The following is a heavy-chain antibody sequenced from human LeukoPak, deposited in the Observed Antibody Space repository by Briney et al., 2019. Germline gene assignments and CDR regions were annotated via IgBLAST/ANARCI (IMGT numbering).Heavy chain of an antibody. V-gene: IGHV3-33*01. CDR1: GFAFSSYG. D-gene: IGHD3-3*01. CDR3: ARAPSKYDFWSSYHYYYMDV. J-gene: IGHJ6*03. CDR2: IWYYGSNK. Sequence: GGALRLSCAAPGFAFSSYGMHWVRQAPGKGLEWVAVIWYYGSNKYYADSVKGRFTISRDNSENTLYLQMNSLRAEDTAVYYCARAPSKYDFWSSYHYYYMDVWGKGTTVTVSS.